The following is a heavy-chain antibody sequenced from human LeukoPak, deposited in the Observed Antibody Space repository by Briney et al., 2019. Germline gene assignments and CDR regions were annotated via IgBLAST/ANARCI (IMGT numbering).Heavy chain of an antibody. CDR2: INSDGSST. V-gene: IGHV3-74*01. J-gene: IGHJ4*02. CDR1: GFTFSSYW. D-gene: IGHD1-26*01. Sequence: GGSLRLSCAASGFTFSSYWMHWVPQAPGKGRGWVSRINSDGSSTSYADSVKGRFTISRDNAKNTLYLQMNSLRAEDTAVYYCARAGGSYRNWGQGTLVTVAS. CDR3: ARAGGSYRN.